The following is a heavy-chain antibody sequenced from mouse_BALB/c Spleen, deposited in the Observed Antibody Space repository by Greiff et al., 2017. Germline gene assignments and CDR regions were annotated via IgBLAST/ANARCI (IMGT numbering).Heavy chain of an antibody. CDR2: IDPENGNT. J-gene: IGHJ2*01. CDR3: ARDPY. CDR1: GYTFTSYY. V-gene: IGHV14-1*02. Sequence: LQQSGAELVKPGASVKLSCKASGYTFTSYYMHWVKQRPEQGLEWIGWIDPENGNTIYDPKFQGKASITADTSSNTAYLQLSSLTSEDTAVYYCARDPYWGQGTTLTVSS.